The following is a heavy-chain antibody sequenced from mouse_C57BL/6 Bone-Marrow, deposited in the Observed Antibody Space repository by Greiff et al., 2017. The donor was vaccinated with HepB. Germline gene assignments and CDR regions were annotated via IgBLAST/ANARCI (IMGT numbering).Heavy chain of an antibody. D-gene: IGHD2-4*01. CDR3: TRSGLPDY. CDR1: GYTFTSYW. CDR2: IYPGNSDT. V-gene: IGHV1-5*01. Sequence: VQLQQSGTVLARPGASVKMSCKTSGYTFTSYWMHWVKQRPGQGLEWIGAIYPGNSDTSYNQKFKGKAKLTAVQSASTAYMELSSLTNEDSAVYYCTRSGLPDYWGQGTTLTVSS. J-gene: IGHJ2*01.